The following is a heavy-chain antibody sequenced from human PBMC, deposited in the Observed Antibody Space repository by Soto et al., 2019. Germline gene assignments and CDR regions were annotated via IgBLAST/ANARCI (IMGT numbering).Heavy chain of an antibody. CDR1: GYTFTDYY. Sequence: ASVKVSCKASGYTFTDYYVHWLRQSPGQGPEWMGWINPRSGGTKYAQKHHGRVSMTWDTSFSTAYMDLSRLRSDDTAVYYCARGLGGVSDYYYGMDVWGQGTTVTVSS. V-gene: IGHV1-2*02. D-gene: IGHD3-16*01. CDR3: ARGLGGVSDYYYGMDV. J-gene: IGHJ6*02. CDR2: INPRSGGT.